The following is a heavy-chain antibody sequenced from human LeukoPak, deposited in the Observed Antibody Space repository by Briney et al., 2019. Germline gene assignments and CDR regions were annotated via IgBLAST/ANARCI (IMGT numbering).Heavy chain of an antibody. CDR1: GGSCDDYY. Sequence: SETLSLTCDVYGGSCDDYYCSWIRQPPGKGLEWIGEIHPSEGFYYNSSLVSRVTISIDPSKTHFSLRLASVTAADTAFYYCARGRDRSRAGDHWGQGSLVTVSS. CDR3: ARGRDRSRAGDH. D-gene: IGHD5-24*01. V-gene: IGHV4-34*01. J-gene: IGHJ4*02. CDR2: IHPSEGF.